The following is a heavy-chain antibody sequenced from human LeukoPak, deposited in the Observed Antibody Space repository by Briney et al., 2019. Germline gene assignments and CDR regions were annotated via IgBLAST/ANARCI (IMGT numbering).Heavy chain of an antibody. CDR3: ARDGYCSSTSCSSEGYYYGMDV. CDR1: GFTFSSYG. Sequence: GGSLRLSCAASGFTFSSYGMHWVRQAPGKGLEWVAVIWYDGSNKYYADSVKGRFTISRDNSKNTLYLQMNSLRAEDTAVYYYARDGYCSSTSCSSEGYYYGMDVWGKGTTVTVSS. D-gene: IGHD2-2*03. V-gene: IGHV3-33*01. J-gene: IGHJ6*04. CDR2: IWYDGSNK.